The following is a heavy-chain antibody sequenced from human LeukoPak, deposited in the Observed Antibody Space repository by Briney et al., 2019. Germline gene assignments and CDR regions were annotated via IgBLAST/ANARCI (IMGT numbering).Heavy chain of an antibody. J-gene: IGHJ4*02. CDR3: ARLSHPADRTWFFDY. CDR1: AGPIRNYY. CDR2: IYYSGST. Sequence: SETLSLTCTVSAGPIRNYYWSWMRQPPGKGLEWIAYIYYSGSTNYNPSLKSRVTLLVDTSKNQFSLNLISVTAADTALYYCARLSHPADRTWFFDYWGQGTLVTVSS. D-gene: IGHD3-9*01. V-gene: IGHV4-59*08.